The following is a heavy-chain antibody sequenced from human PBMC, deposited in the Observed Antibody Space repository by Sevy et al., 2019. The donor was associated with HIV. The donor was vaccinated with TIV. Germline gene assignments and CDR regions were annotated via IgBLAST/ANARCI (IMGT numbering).Heavy chain of an antibody. CDR2: MSPGDSDP. CDR1: AYTFTTHW. J-gene: IGHJ4*02. Sequence: GESLKISCKGSAYTFTTHWIGWVRQMPGKGLEWMGIMSPGDSDPRYSPSFQGQVTMSVDKSVSTAYLQWHSLETSDTAIYYCARLDSYSIGWSPRYYFDYWGQGNLVTVSS. V-gene: IGHV5-51*01. CDR3: ARLDSYSIGWSPRYYFDY. D-gene: IGHD6-19*01.